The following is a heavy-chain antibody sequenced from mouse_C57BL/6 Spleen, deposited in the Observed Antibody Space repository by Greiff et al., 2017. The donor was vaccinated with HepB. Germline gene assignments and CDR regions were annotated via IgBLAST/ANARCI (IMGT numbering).Heavy chain of an antibody. Sequence: EVKVVESGGGLVQPGGSLKLSCAASGFTFSDYYMYWVRQTPEKRLEWVAYISNGGGSTYYPDTVKGRFTISRDNAKNTLYLQMSRLKSVDTAMYYCSRLHDYDGVYFDYWGQGTTLTVSS. CDR3: SRLHDYDGVYFDY. CDR1: GFTFSDYY. J-gene: IGHJ2*01. CDR2: ISNGGGST. D-gene: IGHD2-4*01. V-gene: IGHV5-12*01.